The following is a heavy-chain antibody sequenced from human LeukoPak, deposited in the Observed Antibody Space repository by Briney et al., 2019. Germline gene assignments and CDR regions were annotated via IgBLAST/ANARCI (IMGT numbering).Heavy chain of an antibody. CDR1: GGSISSSSYY. CDR3: ARAPPRWQRLANY. D-gene: IGHD6-25*01. J-gene: IGHJ4*02. Sequence: SETLSLTCTVSGGSISSSSYYWGWVRQPPGKGLGWIGSINYSGSTYYNPSLKSRVTISVDRSKNQFSLKLSSVTAADTAVYYCARAPPRWQRLANYWGQGTLVTVSS. V-gene: IGHV4-39*07. CDR2: INYSGST.